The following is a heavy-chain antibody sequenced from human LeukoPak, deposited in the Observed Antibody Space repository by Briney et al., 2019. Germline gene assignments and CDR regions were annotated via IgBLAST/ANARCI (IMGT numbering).Heavy chain of an antibody. CDR2: ITSSSSYI. Sequence: GGSLRLSCAASGFTFSDYYMSWIRQAPGKGLEWVSSITSSSSYIYYADSVKGRFTISRDNAKNSLYLQMNSLRAEDTAVYYCARDRVVVPAAIGWFDPWGQEPWSPSPQ. V-gene: IGHV3-11*06. CDR1: GFTFSDYY. CDR3: ARDRVVVPAAIGWFDP. D-gene: IGHD2-2*01. J-gene: IGHJ5*02.